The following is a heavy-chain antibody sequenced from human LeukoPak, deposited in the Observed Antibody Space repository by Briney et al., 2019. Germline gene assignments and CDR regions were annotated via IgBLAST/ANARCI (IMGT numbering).Heavy chain of an antibody. CDR1: GYTFTSYG. J-gene: IGHJ4*02. V-gene: IGHV1-69*05. CDR3: AREGIASFDY. CDR2: IIPIFGTA. D-gene: IGHD6-13*01. Sequence: ASVKVSCKASGYTFTSYGISWVRQAPGQGLEWMGGIIPIFGTANYAQKFQGRVTITTDESTGTAYMELSSLRSEDTAVYYCAREGIASFDYWGQGTLVTVSS.